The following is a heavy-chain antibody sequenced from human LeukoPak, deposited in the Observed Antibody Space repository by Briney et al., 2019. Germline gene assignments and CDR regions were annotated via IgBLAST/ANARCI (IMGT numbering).Heavy chain of an antibody. CDR1: GFTFSSYA. D-gene: IGHD3-22*01. CDR3: AKSKGVEVVTTLAY. J-gene: IGHJ4*02. V-gene: IGHV3-23*01. CDR2: ISGSGGST. Sequence: GGSLRLSCAASGFTFSSYAMSWVRQAPGKGLEWVSAISGSGGSTYYADSVKGRFTISRENSKNTLYLQMNSLRAEDTAVYYCAKSKGVEVVTTLAYWGQGTLVTVSS.